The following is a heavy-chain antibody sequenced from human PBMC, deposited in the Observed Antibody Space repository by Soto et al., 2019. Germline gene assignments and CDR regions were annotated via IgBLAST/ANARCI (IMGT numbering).Heavy chain of an antibody. J-gene: IGHJ4*02. CDR3: ARVVTMVRGGIGRYYFDS. V-gene: IGHV4-31*03. Sequence: SETLSLTCTVSGGSISSGGYYWNWIRQHPGKGLEWIGNTYYSGSTYYNPSLKSRVTISVDTSQNQFSLKLTSVTAADTAVYYCARVVTMVRGGIGRYYFDSWGQGTLVTVSS. CDR2: TYYSGST. D-gene: IGHD3-10*01. CDR1: GGSISSGGYY.